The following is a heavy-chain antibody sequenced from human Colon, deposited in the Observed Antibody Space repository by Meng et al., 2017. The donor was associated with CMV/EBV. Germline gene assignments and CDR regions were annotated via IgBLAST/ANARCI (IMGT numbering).Heavy chain of an antibody. V-gene: IGHV3-21*01. CDR1: GFTFSNYS. Sequence: GESLKISCAASGFTFSNYSMSWVRQAPGKGLEWVSSIDPGSSYTYYADSVRGRFTISRDNAKNSLYLQLSRLRAEDTAVYYCACLRLGGLSPDYWGQGTPVTVSS. CDR3: ACLRLGGLSPDY. J-gene: IGHJ4*02. D-gene: IGHD3-16*02. CDR2: IDPGSSYT.